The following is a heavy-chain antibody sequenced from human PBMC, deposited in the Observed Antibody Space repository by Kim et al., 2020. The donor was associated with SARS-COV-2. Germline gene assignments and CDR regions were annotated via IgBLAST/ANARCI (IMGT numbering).Heavy chain of an antibody. D-gene: IGHD6-25*01. V-gene: IGHV4-39*01. CDR2: I. Sequence: IYYNPSLRGRVSMSMDTSKNQFSLKVYSRTAADTAVYYCARRRDSSSENYWGQGTLVTVSS. J-gene: IGHJ4*02. CDR3: ARRRDSSSENY.